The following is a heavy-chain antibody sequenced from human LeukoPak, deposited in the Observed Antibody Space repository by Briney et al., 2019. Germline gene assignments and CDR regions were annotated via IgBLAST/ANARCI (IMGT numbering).Heavy chain of an antibody. CDR3: ARDSSMTRRFDP. CDR1: GGTFSSYA. V-gene: IGHV1-69*04. CDR2: IIPILGIA. Sequence: ASVKVSCKASGGTFSSYAISWVRQAPGQGLEWMGRIIPILGIANYAQKFQGRVTITADKSTSTAYMELSSLRSEDTAVYYCARDSSMTRRFDPWGQGTLVTVSS. J-gene: IGHJ5*02.